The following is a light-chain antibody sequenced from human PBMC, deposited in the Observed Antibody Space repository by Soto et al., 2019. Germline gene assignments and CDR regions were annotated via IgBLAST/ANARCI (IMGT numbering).Light chain of an antibody. CDR3: QQRSNWPPEFT. V-gene: IGKV3-11*01. CDR2: DAS. J-gene: IGKJ5*01. Sequence: EIVLTQSPATLSLSPGERATLSCRASQSVRNYLAWYQQKAGQAPRLLIYDASNRATGIPAGFSGSGSGTDFTLTISSLEPEDFAVYYCQQRSNWPPEFTFGQGTRLEIK. CDR1: QSVRNY.